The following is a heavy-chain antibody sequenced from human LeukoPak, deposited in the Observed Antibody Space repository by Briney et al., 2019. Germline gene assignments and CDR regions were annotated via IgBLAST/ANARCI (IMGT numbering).Heavy chain of an antibody. CDR2: IKHDGSET. D-gene: IGHD4-11*01. CDR3: AREAVTTPGYYYYMDV. CDR1: GFTFTTYW. Sequence: GGSLRLSCAASGFTFTTYWMSWVRQAPGKGLEWVAIIKHDGSETYYVDSVKGRFTISRDNAKNSLYLQMISLRAEDTAVYYCAREAVTTPGYYYYMDVWGKGTTVTVSS. V-gene: IGHV3-7*01. J-gene: IGHJ6*03.